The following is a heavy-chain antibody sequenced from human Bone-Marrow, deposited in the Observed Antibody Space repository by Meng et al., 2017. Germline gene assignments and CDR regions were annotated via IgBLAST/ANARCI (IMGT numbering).Heavy chain of an antibody. Sequence: GGSLRLSCAASGFTFSSYGMHWVRQAPGQGLEWMGIINPSGGSTSYAQKFQGRVTMTRDTSTSTVYMELSSLRSEDTAVYYCAREVRGPTRNDYWGQGTLVTVSS. J-gene: IGHJ4*02. CDR2: INPSGGST. CDR3: AREVRGPTRNDY. V-gene: IGHV1-46*01. CDR1: GFTFSSYG. D-gene: IGHD3-10*01.